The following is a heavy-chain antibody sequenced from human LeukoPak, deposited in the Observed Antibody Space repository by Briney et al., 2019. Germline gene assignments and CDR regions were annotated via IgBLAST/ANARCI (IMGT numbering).Heavy chain of an antibody. CDR2: ISVYNRST. V-gene: IGHV1-18*01. Sequence: ASVKVSCKASGYTFNSYGISWVRQAPGQGLEWLGWISVYNRSTNYAQKLQGRVTMTTDTSTSTAYMELRSLRSDDTAVYYCARDFYCSSTSCYPWFDPWGQGTLVTVSS. CDR3: ARDFYCSSTSCYPWFDP. CDR1: GYTFNSYG. J-gene: IGHJ5*02. D-gene: IGHD2-2*01.